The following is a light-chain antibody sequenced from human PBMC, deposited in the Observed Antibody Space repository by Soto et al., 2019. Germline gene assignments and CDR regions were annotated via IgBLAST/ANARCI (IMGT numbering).Light chain of an antibody. CDR1: QSISNW. V-gene: IGKV1-5*03. J-gene: IGKJ4*01. CDR2: DAS. Sequence: DIQLTQSPSTLSASVGDRVTITCRASQSISNWVVWYQQKPGKAPKFLIYDASTLESGVPSRFSGSGYGTEFTLPISSLQPEDFATYYCQQYNRYSIHFGGGTKVEMK. CDR3: QQYNRYSIH.